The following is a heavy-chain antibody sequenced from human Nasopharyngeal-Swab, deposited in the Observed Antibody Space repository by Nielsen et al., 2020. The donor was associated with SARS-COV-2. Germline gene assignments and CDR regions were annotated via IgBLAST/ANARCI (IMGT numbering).Heavy chain of an antibody. V-gene: IGHV3-13*01. Sequence: GESLKISCAASGFTFSGYDMHWVRQATGKGPEWVSAIGTDGDTYYPGSVKGRFTISRENAKNSLYLQMNSLRAGDTAVYYCARGLGRGSGWSVEWFDPWGHGTLVTVSS. CDR1: GFTFSGYD. J-gene: IGHJ5*02. CDR2: IGTDGDT. D-gene: IGHD6-19*01. CDR3: ARGLGRGSGWSVEWFDP.